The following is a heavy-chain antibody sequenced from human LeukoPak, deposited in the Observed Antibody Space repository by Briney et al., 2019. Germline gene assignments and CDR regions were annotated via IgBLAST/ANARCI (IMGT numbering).Heavy chain of an antibody. CDR1: GFNFDDYA. CDR3: TRRAARWQFDL. D-gene: IGHD5-24*01. J-gene: IGHJ2*01. Sequence: GGSLRLSCAVSGFNFDDYAMHWVRQAPGRGLEWVSGINWKTGNGIYADSVKGRFTISRDKAKNSLYLQMSSLRAEDTPLYYCTRRAARWQFDLWGRGTLLTVSS. CDR2: INWKTGNG. V-gene: IGHV3-9*01.